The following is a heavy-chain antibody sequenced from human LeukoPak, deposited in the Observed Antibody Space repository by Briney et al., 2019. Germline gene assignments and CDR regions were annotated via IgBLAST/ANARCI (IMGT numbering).Heavy chain of an antibody. CDR3: ARDLALGWELLKDWFDP. Sequence: ASVKVSCKASGYTFTSYYMHWVRQAPGQGLEWMGIINPSGGSTSYAQKFQGRVTMTRDMSTSTVYMELSSLRSDDTAVYYCARDLALGWELLKDWFDPWGQGTLVTVSS. CDR2: INPSGGST. V-gene: IGHV1-46*01. J-gene: IGHJ5*02. D-gene: IGHD1-26*01. CDR1: GYTFTSYY.